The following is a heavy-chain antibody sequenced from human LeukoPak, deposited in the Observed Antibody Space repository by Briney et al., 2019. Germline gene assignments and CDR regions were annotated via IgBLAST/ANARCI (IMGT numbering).Heavy chain of an antibody. CDR3: AREEPAGSTDY. V-gene: IGHV3-23*01. CDR1: GFTFSSYA. D-gene: IGHD1-14*01. Sequence: GGSLRLSCAASGFTFSSYAMSWVRQAPGKGLEWVSAISGSGGSTYYADSVKGRFTISRDNSKNTLYLQMDSLTAEDTAFYYCAREEPAGSTDYWGQGTLVTVSS. J-gene: IGHJ4*02. CDR2: ISGSGGST.